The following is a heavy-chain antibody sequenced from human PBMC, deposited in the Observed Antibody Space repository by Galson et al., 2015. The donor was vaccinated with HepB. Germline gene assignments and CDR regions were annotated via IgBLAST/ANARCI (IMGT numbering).Heavy chain of an antibody. J-gene: IGHJ4*02. CDR3: AREYLVDSSGCGIAY. Sequence: SLRLSCAASGFTFSSYAMSWVRQAPGKGLEWVSGITGSGGSTDYADSVKGRFTISRDNSKNTLYLQMNSLRAEDTAVYYCAREYLVDSSGCGIAYWGQGTLVTVSS. CDR1: GFTFSSYA. CDR2: ITGSGGST. V-gene: IGHV3-23*01. D-gene: IGHD6-19*01.